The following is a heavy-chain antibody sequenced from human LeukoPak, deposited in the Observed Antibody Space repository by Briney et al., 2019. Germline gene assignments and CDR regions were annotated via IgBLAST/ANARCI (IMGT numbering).Heavy chain of an antibody. CDR1: GFTFSSYA. Sequence: PGGSLRLSCAASGFTFSSYAMHWVRQAPGKGLEWVAVISYDGSNKYYADSVKGRFTISRDNSKNTLYLQMNSLRAEDTAVYYCARMHLDYFDYWGQGTLVTVFS. CDR2: ISYDGSNK. CDR3: ARMHLDYFDY. J-gene: IGHJ4*02. V-gene: IGHV3-30*04.